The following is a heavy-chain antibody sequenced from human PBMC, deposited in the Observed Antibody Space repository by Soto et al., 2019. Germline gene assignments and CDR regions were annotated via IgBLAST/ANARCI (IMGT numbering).Heavy chain of an antibody. J-gene: IGHJ4*02. D-gene: IGHD7-27*01. CDR1: GGSITSNTFY. V-gene: IGHV4-39*01. CDR2: MYYSGST. CDR3: ARLVWGFWYFDY. Sequence: PSETLSLTCTVSGGSITSNTFYWGWTRQPPGKGLEWIGSMYYSGSTYYNPSLKSRVTISVDASKNQFSLKLSSVTAADAAVYYCARLVWGFWYFDYWGQGTLVTVSS.